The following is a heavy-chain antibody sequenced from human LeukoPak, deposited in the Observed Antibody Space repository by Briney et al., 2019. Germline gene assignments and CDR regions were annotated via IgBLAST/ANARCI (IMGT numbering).Heavy chain of an antibody. V-gene: IGHV3-9*01. CDR3: AKGRCSGGSCYLPFDY. Sequence: GGSLRLSCAASGFTFDDYAMHWVRQAPGKGLEWVSGISWNSGSIGYADSVKGRFTISRDNAKNSLYLQMNSLRAEDTALYYCAKGRCSGGSCYLPFDYWGQGTLVTVSS. J-gene: IGHJ4*02. CDR1: GFTFDDYA. D-gene: IGHD2-15*01. CDR2: ISWNSGSI.